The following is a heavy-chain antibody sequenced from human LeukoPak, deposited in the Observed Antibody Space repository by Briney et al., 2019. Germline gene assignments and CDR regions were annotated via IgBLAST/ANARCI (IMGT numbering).Heavy chain of an antibody. J-gene: IGHJ4*02. Sequence: ASVNVSRKASGYTFTGYYIHWVRQSPGQGPEWMAWINPKTGDTNYAHKFQGRLTLTRDTSISTAYLQLTDLTSDDTGVFYCARGRISNWGQGTPLLVSS. CDR3: ARGRISN. D-gene: IGHD2-15*01. CDR2: INPKTGDT. CDR1: GYTFTGYY. V-gene: IGHV1-2*07.